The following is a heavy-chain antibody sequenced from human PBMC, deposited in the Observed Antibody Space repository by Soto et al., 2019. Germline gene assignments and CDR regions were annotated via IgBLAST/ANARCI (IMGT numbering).Heavy chain of an antibody. Sequence: QVQLQESGPRLVKPSETLSLTCTVSGDSISGFHLHWIRQPPGKGLQWIGYIYSSGSTMYNPSLKGRVTMSVDTSQNQFSLKLNSVTAADTAVYYCARDLGGYYWFDPWGQGTLVTVSS. CDR3: ARDLGGYYWFDP. D-gene: IGHD5-12*01. CDR2: IYSSGST. CDR1: GDSISGFH. J-gene: IGHJ5*02. V-gene: IGHV4-59*01.